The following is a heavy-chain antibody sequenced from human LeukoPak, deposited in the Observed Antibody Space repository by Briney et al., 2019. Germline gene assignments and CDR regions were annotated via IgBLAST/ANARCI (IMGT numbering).Heavy chain of an antibody. Sequence: NSSETLSLTCTVSGGSISSSSYYWGWIRQPPGKGLEWIGSIYYSGSTYYNPSLKSRVTISVDTSKNQFSLKLSSVTAADTAVYYCARAPEFNPIAVANGSRYNWFDPWGQGTLVTVSS. CDR1: GGSISSSSYY. CDR3: ARAPEFNPIAVANGSRYNWFDP. CDR2: IYYSGST. D-gene: IGHD6-19*01. V-gene: IGHV4-39*01. J-gene: IGHJ5*02.